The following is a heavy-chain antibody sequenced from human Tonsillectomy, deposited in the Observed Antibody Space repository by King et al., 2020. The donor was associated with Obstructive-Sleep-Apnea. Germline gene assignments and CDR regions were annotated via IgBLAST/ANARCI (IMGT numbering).Heavy chain of an antibody. CDR3: AKDYSSWYNYYAMDV. CDR2: MKHDEGNK. D-gene: IGHD6-13*01. V-gene: IGHV3-30*02. CDR1: GFTFRNYG. Sequence: VQLVESGGGVVQPGGSLRLSCAASGFTFRNYGMHWVRQAPGKGLEWVAFMKHDEGNKHYADSVKGRFTISRDNSKNTLFLHMSSLRAEDTAVYYCAKDYSSWYNYYAMDVWGQGTTVTVSS. J-gene: IGHJ6*02.